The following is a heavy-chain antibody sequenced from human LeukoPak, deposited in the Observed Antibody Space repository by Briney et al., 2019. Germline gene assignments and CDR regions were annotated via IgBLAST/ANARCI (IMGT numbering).Heavy chain of an antibody. J-gene: IGHJ4*02. V-gene: IGHV3-23*01. Sequence: GGSLRLSCAASGFGVSSNAMAWVRQAPGKGLEWVSGLGSDGRTHYADSVKGRFTISRDHSKNTVYLQMNSLRDEDTALYYCAKDILGWSFDTWGQGTLVTVSS. CDR2: LGSDGRT. CDR1: GFGVSSNA. D-gene: IGHD4-23*01. CDR3: AKDILGWSFDT.